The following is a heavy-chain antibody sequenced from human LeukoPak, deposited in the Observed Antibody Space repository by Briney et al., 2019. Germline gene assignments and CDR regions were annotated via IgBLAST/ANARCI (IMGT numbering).Heavy chain of an antibody. J-gene: IGHJ3*02. CDR2: IYPDDSDT. D-gene: IGHD1-26*01. CDR1: GYTFTNYW. CDR3: ARHRNSGTSDAFDI. Sequence: GESLKISCKGSGYTFTNYWIGWVRQMPGKGLEWMGIIYPDDSDTTYSPSFQGQVIISADKSISTAYLQWSSLKASDTAMYYCARHRNSGTSDAFDIWGQGTMVTVSS. V-gene: IGHV5-51*01.